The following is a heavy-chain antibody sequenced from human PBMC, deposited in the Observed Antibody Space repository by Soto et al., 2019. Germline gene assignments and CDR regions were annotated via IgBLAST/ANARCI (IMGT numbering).Heavy chain of an antibody. V-gene: IGHV3-30*18. CDR3: AKAPSSGWMYYYYYYGMDV. CDR1: GFTFSSYG. D-gene: IGHD6-19*01. CDR2: ISYDGSNK. J-gene: IGHJ6*02. Sequence: VGSLRLSCAASGFTFSSYGMHWVRQAPGKGLEWVAVISYDGSNKYYADSVKGRFTISRDNSKNTLYLQMNSLRAEDTAVYYCAKAPSSGWMYYYYYYGMDVWGQGTTVTVSS.